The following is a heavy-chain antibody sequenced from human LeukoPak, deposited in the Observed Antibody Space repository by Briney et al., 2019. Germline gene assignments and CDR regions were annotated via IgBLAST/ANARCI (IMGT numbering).Heavy chain of an antibody. CDR3: ARGVGEYTNGHFDF. Sequence: PGGSLRLSCAASGFTFSTYAMTWVRQAPGKGLEWVSSISKSGGSTYDTDSVRGRFTISRGNSKNTLYLQMNRLRAEDTALYYCARGVGEYTNGHFDFWGQGTLVTVSS. CDR1: GFTFSTYA. V-gene: IGHV3-23*01. J-gene: IGHJ4*02. CDR2: ISKSGGST. D-gene: IGHD2-8*01.